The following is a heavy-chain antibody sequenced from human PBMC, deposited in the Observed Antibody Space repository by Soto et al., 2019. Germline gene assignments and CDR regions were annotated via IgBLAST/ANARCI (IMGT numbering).Heavy chain of an antibody. J-gene: IGHJ3*02. CDR3: VRAPNYIYLYDAFDI. Sequence: PAGCTKISCAACGVTFNTYSMNGLRKNPGKGLEWVSCISGSSNYIYYADSVKGRFTISRDNAKNSLYLQLNSLRAEDTAVYYCVRAPNYIYLYDAFDIWGQGTMVTV. CDR1: GVTFNTYS. CDR2: ISGSSNYI. D-gene: IGHD1-7*01. V-gene: IGHV3-21*01.